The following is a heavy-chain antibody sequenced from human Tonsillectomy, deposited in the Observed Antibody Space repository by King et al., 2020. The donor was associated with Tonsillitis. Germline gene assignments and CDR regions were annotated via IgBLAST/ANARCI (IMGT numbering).Heavy chain of an antibody. CDR1: GFTFDDYA. CDR3: AKDDVVGPALTKGGLDS. J-gene: IGHJ4*02. CDR2: ISWNSVSI. Sequence: VQLVESGGGLVQPGRSLRLSCAASGFTFDDYAMHWVRQVPGKGLEWVSRISWNSVSIDYADSVKGRFTISRDNARNSLFLQMNSLRAEDTALYNCAKDDVVGPALTKGGLDSWGQGTLVTVSS. D-gene: IGHD2-2*01. V-gene: IGHV3-9*01.